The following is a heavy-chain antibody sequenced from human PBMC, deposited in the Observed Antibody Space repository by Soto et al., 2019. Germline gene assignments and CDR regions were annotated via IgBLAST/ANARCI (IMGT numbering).Heavy chain of an antibody. D-gene: IGHD2-2*01. CDR1: GYSFNIYW. Sequence: GESLKISCKASGYSFNIYWIGWVRQLPGKGLEWMGVVYPDDSDSIYSPSFEGQVTISVDKSTSTAYLQWSSLKASDTAMYYCARRFHSNSPGGGLDVWGQGTTVTVSS. CDR3: ARRFHSNSPGGGLDV. CDR2: VYPDDSDS. J-gene: IGHJ6*02. V-gene: IGHV5-51*01.